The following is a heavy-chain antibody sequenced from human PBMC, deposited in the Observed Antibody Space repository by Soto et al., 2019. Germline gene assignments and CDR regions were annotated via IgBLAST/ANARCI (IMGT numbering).Heavy chain of an antibody. CDR3: ANDQPGNYYDYYYYGMEV. J-gene: IGHJ6*02. D-gene: IGHD1-26*01. V-gene: IGHV3-23*01. CDR2: IPSSGGVT. Sequence: WGSRRLSCAASGFTFSSYAMSWVRQAPGKGLEWVSAIPSSGGVTYYADSVKGRFTISRDNSKDTLYLQMNSLRAEDTAVYYCANDQPGNYYDYYYYGMEVWGQGTPVTVSS. CDR1: GFTFSSYA.